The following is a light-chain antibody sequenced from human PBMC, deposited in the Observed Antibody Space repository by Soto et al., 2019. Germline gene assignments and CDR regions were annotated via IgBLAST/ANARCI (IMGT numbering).Light chain of an antibody. V-gene: IGKV1-5*03. CDR1: QSISSW. Sequence: DIQMTQSPSTLSASVGDRVTITCRASQSISSWLAWYQQKPGTAPKLLIYKASSSESGAPSRFSGSGSGTDFTLTISSLQPDDFATYYCQQYNSYSAFGQGTKVEIK. CDR2: KAS. J-gene: IGKJ1*01. CDR3: QQYNSYSA.